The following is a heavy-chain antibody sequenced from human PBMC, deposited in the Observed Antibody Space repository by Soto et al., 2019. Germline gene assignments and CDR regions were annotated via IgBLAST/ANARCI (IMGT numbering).Heavy chain of an antibody. CDR2: INHSGST. CDR1: GGSFSGYY. CDR3: AREVGVRSGYYPYYYYYYMDV. V-gene: IGHV4-34*01. D-gene: IGHD3-3*01. Sequence: PSETLSLTCAVYGGSFSGYYWSWIRQPPGKGLEWIGEINHSGSTNYNPSLKSRVTISVDTSKNQFSLKLSSVTAADTAVYYCAREVGVRSGYYPYYYYYYMDVWGKGTTVTVSS. J-gene: IGHJ6*03.